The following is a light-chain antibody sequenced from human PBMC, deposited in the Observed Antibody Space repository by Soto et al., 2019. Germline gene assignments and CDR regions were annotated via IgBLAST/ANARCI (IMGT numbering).Light chain of an antibody. Sequence: SYELTQPPSVSVSPGQTASITCSGDALGNKFASWYQQKPGQSPVLVIYQDNRRPSGIPVRFSGSNSGNTATLIISGTQAMDEADYYCQAWDTNTGVFGTGTKLTVL. CDR1: ALGNKF. V-gene: IGLV3-1*01. J-gene: IGLJ1*01. CDR2: QDN. CDR3: QAWDTNTGV.